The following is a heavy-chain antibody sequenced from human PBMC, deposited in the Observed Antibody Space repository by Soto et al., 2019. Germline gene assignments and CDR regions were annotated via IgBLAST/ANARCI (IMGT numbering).Heavy chain of an antibody. CDR3: ARDWEDIVLKGAFFRYDD. CDR2: ISAYNGNT. D-gene: IGHD2-8*01. CDR1: GYTFTSYG. V-gene: IGHV1-18*01. J-gene: IGHJ4*02. Sequence: ASVKVSCKASGYTFTSYGISWVRQAPGQGLEWMGWISAYNGNTNYAQKLQGRVTMTTDTSTSTAYMELRSLRSDDTAVYYCARDWEDIVLKGAFFRYDDRGQRTPVTVSS.